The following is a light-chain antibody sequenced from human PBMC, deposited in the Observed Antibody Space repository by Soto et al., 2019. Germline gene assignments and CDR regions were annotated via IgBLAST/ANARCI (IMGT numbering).Light chain of an antibody. Sequence: DIQMTQSPSTLSASVGDRVTITCRASQSISSWLAWYQQKPGKAPMLLIYKASSLESGVPSRFSRSGSGTEFTLTISSLQPDDFAPYYCQQYTSYPLTFGGGTKVEIK. CDR3: QQYTSYPLT. J-gene: IGKJ4*01. CDR2: KAS. CDR1: QSISSW. V-gene: IGKV1-5*03.